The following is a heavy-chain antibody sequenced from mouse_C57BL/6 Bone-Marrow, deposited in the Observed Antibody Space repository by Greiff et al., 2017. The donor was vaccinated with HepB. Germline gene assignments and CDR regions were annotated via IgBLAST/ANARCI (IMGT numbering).Heavy chain of an antibody. V-gene: IGHV1-64*01. CDR2: IHPNSGST. D-gene: IGHD2-2*01. J-gene: IGHJ1*03. Sequence: QVQLQQPGAELVKPGASVKLSCEASGYTFTSYWMHWVKQRPGQGLEWIGMIHPNSGSTNYNEKFKSKATLTVDKSSSTAYMQLSSLTSEDSAVYYCARLVTTSHWYFDVWGTGTTVTVSS. CDR3: ARLVTTSHWYFDV. CDR1: GYTFTSYW.